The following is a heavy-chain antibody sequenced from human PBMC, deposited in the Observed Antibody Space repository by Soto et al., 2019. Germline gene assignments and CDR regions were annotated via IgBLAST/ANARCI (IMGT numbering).Heavy chain of an antibody. D-gene: IGHD1-26*01. V-gene: IGHV1-18*01. J-gene: IGHJ4*02. CDR2: ISAYTGNT. Sequence: QVQLVQSGAEVKKPGASVKVCCKASGYTFPSYGISWVRQAPGQGLEWMGWISAYTGNTKYAQKLQGRVTMTTDTSTSTAYMQLRSLRSDDTAVYYCARDLGGSYYAPVDYWGQGTLVTVSS. CDR1: GYTFPSYG. CDR3: ARDLGGSYYAPVDY.